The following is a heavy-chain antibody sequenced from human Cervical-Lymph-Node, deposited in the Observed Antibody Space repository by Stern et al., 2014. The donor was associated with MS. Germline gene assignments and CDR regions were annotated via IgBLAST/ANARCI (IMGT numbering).Heavy chain of an antibody. CDR1: GYTFTSYY. CDR2: INPSGGST. D-gene: IGHD6-19*01. Sequence: VQLVESGAEVKKPGASVKVSCKASGYTFTSYYMHWVRQAPGQGLEWMGIINPSGGSTSYAQKFQGRVPMTRDTSTSTVYMELSSLRSEDTAVYYCARDLSSVYAFDIWGQGTMVTVSS. J-gene: IGHJ3*02. CDR3: ARDLSSVYAFDI. V-gene: IGHV1-46*01.